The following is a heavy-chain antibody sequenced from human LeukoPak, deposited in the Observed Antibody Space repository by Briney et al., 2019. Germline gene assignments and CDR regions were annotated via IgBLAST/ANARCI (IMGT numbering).Heavy chain of an antibody. CDR2: ISSSGSTI. CDR1: GFTFSSYE. D-gene: IGHD2-15*01. Sequence: GGSLRLSCAASGFTFSSYEMNWVRQAPGKGLEWVSYISSSGSTIYYADSVKGRFTISRDNAKSSLYLQMNSLRAEDTAVSYCARCSTLCTGGSCYRKYNWFDPWGQGTLVTVSS. CDR3: ARCSTLCTGGSCYRKYNWFDP. V-gene: IGHV3-48*03. J-gene: IGHJ5*02.